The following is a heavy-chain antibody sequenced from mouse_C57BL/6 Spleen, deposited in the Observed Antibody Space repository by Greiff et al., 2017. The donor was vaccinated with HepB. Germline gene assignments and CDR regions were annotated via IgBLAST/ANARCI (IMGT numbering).Heavy chain of an antibody. CDR2: IDPSDSYT. CDR1: GYTFTSYW. Sequence: QVQLQQPGAELVKPGASVKLSCKASGYTFTSYWMQWVKQRPGQGLEWIGEIDPSDSYTNYNQKFKGKATLTVDTYSSTAYMQLSSLTSEDSAVYYCARVGLRRSYAIDYWGQGTSVTVSS. V-gene: IGHV1-50*01. D-gene: IGHD2-4*01. CDR3: ARVGLRRSYAIDY. J-gene: IGHJ4*01.